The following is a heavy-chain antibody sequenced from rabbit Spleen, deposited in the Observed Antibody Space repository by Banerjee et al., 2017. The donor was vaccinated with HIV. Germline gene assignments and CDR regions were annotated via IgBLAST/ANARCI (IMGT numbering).Heavy chain of an antibody. CDR3: ARGSAAMTMVITGYYLNL. J-gene: IGHJ4*01. CDR2: IYTGSSGST. D-gene: IGHD2-1*01. V-gene: IGHV1S40*01. Sequence: QSLEESGGGLVQPEGSLALTCKASGFSFSSSDYICWVRQAPGKGLEWIGCIYTGSSGSTAYANWAKGRFTISKTSSTTVTLQMTSLTAADTATYFCARGSAAMTMVITGYYLNLWGPGTLVTVS. CDR1: GFSFSSSDY.